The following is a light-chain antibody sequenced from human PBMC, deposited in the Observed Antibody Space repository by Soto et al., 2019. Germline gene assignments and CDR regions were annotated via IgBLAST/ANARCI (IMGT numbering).Light chain of an antibody. CDR1: QSLLHSNGYNY. V-gene: IGKV2-28*01. CDR3: MQGLQGYT. CDR2: LGS. J-gene: IGKJ2*01. Sequence: DIVMTQSPLSLPVTPGEPASISCRSSQSLLHSNGYNYLDWYLQKPGQSPQLLIYLGSNRASGVPDRFSGSGSGTDFTLRISTVEAEDVGVYYCMQGLQGYTFGQGTKLEIK.